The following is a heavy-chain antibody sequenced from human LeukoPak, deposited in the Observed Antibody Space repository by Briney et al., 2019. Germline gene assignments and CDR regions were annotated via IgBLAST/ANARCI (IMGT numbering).Heavy chain of an antibody. CDR1: GYTFTGYY. CDR3: TPGYCSSTSCIPPLY. CDR2: INPNSGGT. D-gene: IGHD2-2*01. Sequence: ASVTVSCKASGYTFTGYYMHWVRQAPGQGLEWMGWINPNSGGTNYAQKFQGRVTMTRDTSISTAYMELSRLRSDDTAVYYCTPGYCSSTSCIPPLYWGQGTLVTVSS. V-gene: IGHV1-2*02. J-gene: IGHJ4*02.